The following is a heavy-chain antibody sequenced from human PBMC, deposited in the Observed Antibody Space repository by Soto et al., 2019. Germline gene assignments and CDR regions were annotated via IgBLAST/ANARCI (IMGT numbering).Heavy chain of an antibody. J-gene: IGHJ4*02. V-gene: IGHV2-5*02. Sequence: QITLKESGPTLVKPTQTLTLTCTFSGFSLSTSGVGVGWIRQPPGKALEWLAVIYWDDDKRYSPSLKSRLTITKDTSKNQVVLTMTNMDPVDTATFYCAHRRPSAAFDYWGQGTLDTVSS. D-gene: IGHD2-15*01. CDR2: IYWDDDK. CDR3: AHRRPSAAFDY. CDR1: GFSLSTSGVG.